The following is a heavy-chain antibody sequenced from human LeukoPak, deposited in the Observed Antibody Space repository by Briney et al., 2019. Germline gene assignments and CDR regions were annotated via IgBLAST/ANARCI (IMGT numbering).Heavy chain of an antibody. CDR3: ARGRPRQFYDYVWGSYRLTFDY. V-gene: IGHV1-8*01. CDR2: MNPNSGNT. Sequence: GASVKVSCKASGYTFTSYDINWVRQATGQGPEWMGWMNPNSGNTGYAQKFQGRVTMTRNTSISTAYMELSSLRSEDTAVYYCARGRPRQFYDYVWGSYRLTFDYWGQGTLVTVSS. D-gene: IGHD3-16*02. J-gene: IGHJ4*02. CDR1: GYTFTSYD.